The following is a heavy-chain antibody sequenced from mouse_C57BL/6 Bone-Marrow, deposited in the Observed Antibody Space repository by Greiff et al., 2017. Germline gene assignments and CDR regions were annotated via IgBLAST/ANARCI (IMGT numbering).Heavy chain of an antibody. CDR1: GFSLTSYG. Sequence: QVQLQQSGPGLVQPSQSLSITCTVSGFSLTSYGVHWVRQSPGKGLEWLGVIWSGGSTDYNAAFISRLSISKDNSKSQVFFKINSLQADDTAIYYCAAHYYGSPYFDVWGTGTTVTVSS. V-gene: IGHV2-2*01. CDR3: AAHYYGSPYFDV. J-gene: IGHJ1*03. CDR2: IWSGGST. D-gene: IGHD1-1*01.